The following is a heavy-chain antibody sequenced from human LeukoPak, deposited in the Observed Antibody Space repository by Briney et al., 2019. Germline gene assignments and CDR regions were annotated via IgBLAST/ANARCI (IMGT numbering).Heavy chain of an antibody. J-gene: IGHJ3*02. CDR1: GYSFTSYW. CDR2: IYPGDSDT. CDR3: AKRPEYDYVWGSYRPNAFDI. V-gene: IGHV5-51*01. D-gene: IGHD3-16*02. Sequence: GESLKISCKGSGYSFTSYWIGWVRQMPGKGLEWMGIIYPGDSDTRYSPSFQGQVTISADKSISTAYLRWSSLKASDTAMYYCAKRPEYDYVWGSYRPNAFDIWGQGTMVTVSS.